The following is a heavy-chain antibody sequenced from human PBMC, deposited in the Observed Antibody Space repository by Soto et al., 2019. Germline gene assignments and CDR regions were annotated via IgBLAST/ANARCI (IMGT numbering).Heavy chain of an antibody. D-gene: IGHD4-4*01. Sequence: PSETLSLTCTVSGGSIRSSDYYWAWIRQPPGKGLEWIGTIFYTGTTSYTPSLKSRVTISVDTSKNQFSLKLNSVTAADTAVYYCARRQKSTATTCFDYWGQGALVTVSS. CDR3: ARRQKSTATTCFDY. CDR1: GGSIRSSDYY. CDR2: IFYTGTT. J-gene: IGHJ4*02. V-gene: IGHV4-39*01.